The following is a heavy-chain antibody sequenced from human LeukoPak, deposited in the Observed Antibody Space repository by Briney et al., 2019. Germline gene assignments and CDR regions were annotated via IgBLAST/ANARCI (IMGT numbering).Heavy chain of an antibody. CDR3: ARDQRALGYSYGFDH. CDR1: GFTFSSYG. V-gene: IGHV3-33*01. Sequence: GGSLRLSCAASGFTFSSYGMHWVRQAPGKGLEWVAVIWYDGSNKYYADSVKGRFAISRDNSKNTLYLQMNSLRAEDTAVYYCARDQRALGYSYGFDHWGQGTLVTVSS. CDR2: IWYDGSNK. D-gene: IGHD5-18*01. J-gene: IGHJ4*02.